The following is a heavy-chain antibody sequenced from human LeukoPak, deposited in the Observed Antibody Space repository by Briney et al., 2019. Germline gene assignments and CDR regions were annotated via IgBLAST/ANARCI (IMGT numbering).Heavy chain of an antibody. CDR1: GFTFSSYS. V-gene: IGHV3-21*01. D-gene: IGHD3-3*01. CDR2: ISSSSSYI. Sequence: GGSLRLSCAASGFTFSSYSMNWVRQAPGKGLEWVSSISSSSSYIYYADSVKGRFTISRDNAKNSLYLQMTSLRAEDTAVYYCARAYEEYDFWSGYYDYWGQGTLVTVSS. CDR3: ARAYEEYDFWSGYYDY. J-gene: IGHJ4*02.